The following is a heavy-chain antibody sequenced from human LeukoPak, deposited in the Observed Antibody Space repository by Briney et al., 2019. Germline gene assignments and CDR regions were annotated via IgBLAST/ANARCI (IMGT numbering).Heavy chain of an antibody. CDR3: ARAAADYSYFDS. Sequence: SQTLSLTCAISGDRVSSNSAAWHWIRQSPSRGIESVGRTYYKSKWYNDYAMAVKSRISINPDTSSNQFSLQLNSVTPEDTAVYYCARAAADYSYFDSWGQGTLVTVSS. J-gene: IGHJ4*02. V-gene: IGHV6-1*01. D-gene: IGHD3-10*01. CDR1: GDRVSSNSAA. CDR2: TYYKSKWYN.